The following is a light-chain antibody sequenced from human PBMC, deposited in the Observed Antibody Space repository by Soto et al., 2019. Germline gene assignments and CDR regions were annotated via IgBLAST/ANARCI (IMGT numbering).Light chain of an antibody. Sequence: VLTQPPSVSVSPGQTANITCSGDKLGDKYASWYQQKPGQSPVLVIYQDSKRPSGIPERFSGSNSGNTATLTISGTQAMDEADYYCQAWDSSIVVFGGGTKLTVL. J-gene: IGLJ2*01. CDR2: QDS. CDR1: KLGDKY. V-gene: IGLV3-1*01. CDR3: QAWDSSIVV.